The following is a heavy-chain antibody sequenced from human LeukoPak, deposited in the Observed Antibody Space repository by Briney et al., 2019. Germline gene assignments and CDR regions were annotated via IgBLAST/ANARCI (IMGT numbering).Heavy chain of an antibody. V-gene: IGHV4-59*01. D-gene: IGHD1-26*01. CDR1: GGSISSYY. J-gene: IGHJ4*02. CDR3: ARDPLEGATSYFDY. Sequence: SETLSLTCTVSGGSISSYYWSWIRQPPGKGLEWIGYIYYSGSTNYNPSLKSRVTISVDTSKNQFSLKLSSVTAADTAVYYCARDPLEGATSYFDYWGQGTLVTVSS. CDR2: IYYSGST.